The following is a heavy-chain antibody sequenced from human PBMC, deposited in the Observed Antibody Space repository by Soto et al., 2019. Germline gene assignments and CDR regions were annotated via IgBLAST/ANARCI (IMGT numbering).Heavy chain of an antibody. J-gene: IGHJ5*02. V-gene: IGHV4-31*03. CDR2: IYYSGST. Sequence: TLSLTCTVSCGYISSGGYYWSWIRQHPGKGLEWIGYIYYSGSTYYNPSLKSRVTISVDTSKNQFSLKLSSVTAADTAVYYCAREHSSSWSEEYNWFDPWGQGTLVTVSS. D-gene: IGHD6-13*01. CDR1: CGYISSGGYY. CDR3: AREHSSSWSEEYNWFDP.